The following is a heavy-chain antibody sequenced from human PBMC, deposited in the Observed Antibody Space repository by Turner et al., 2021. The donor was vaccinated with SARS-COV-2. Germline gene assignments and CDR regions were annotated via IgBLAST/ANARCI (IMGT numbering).Heavy chain of an antibody. J-gene: IGHJ4*02. D-gene: IGHD2-21*02. CDR2: ITAYNGNT. CDR3: ARLGGGDRPGDY. CDR1: GYTFTSYG. V-gene: IGHV1-18*01. Sequence: QVQLVQSVAEVKKPGASVKVSFKASGYTFTSYGISWLRQVPGQGLEWMGWITAYNGNTHYPQNLQGRVTMTTDTSTSTAYMELRSLRSDDTAVYYCARLGGGDRPGDYWGQGTLVTVSS.